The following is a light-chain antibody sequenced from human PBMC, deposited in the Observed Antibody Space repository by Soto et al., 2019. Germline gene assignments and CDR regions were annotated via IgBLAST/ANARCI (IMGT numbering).Light chain of an antibody. J-gene: IGLJ2*01. CDR2: DVS. Sequence: QSALTQPRSVSGSPGESATISCSGTSSDVGSYNYVSWYQQYPGKTPKVMIYDVSERPSEVPVRFSGSKSGNTASLTISGLQAEDEAEYFCCSYSGSDSLLFGGGTKVTVL. CDR3: CSYSGSDSLL. CDR1: SSDVGSYNY. V-gene: IGLV2-11*01.